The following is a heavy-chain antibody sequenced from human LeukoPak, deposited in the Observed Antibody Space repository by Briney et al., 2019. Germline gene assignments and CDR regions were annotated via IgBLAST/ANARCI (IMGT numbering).Heavy chain of an antibody. CDR3: ARGPETTGFYYYMDV. CDR2: ISYDGSRK. Sequence: GRSLRLSCAASGFTFSIYAMHWVRQAPGKGLEWVALISYDGSRKYYADSVKGRFTISRDNSRNTMYVQMNSLRAEDTAVYYCARGPETTGFYYYMDVWGKGTTVTVSS. V-gene: IGHV3-30-3*01. J-gene: IGHJ6*03. CDR1: GFTFSIYA. D-gene: IGHD4-17*01.